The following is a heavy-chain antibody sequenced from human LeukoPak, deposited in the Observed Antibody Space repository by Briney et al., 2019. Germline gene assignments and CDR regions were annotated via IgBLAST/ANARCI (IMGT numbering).Heavy chain of an antibody. CDR3: ASIDGGYDSFAFDI. V-gene: IGHV4-59*01. CDR1: GGSFSGYY. D-gene: IGHD5-12*01. J-gene: IGHJ3*02. CDR2: IYYSGST. Sequence: SETLSLTCAVYGGSFSGYYWSWIRQPPGKGLEWIGYIYYSGSTNYNPSLKSRVTISVDTSKNQFSLKLSSVTAADTAVYYCASIDGGYDSFAFDIWGQGTMVTVSS.